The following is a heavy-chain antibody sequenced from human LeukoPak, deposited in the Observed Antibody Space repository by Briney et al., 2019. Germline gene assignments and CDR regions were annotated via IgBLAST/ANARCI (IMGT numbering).Heavy chain of an antibody. CDR3: AKATYYYGSGELDFRMDG. CDR2: MNPNSGNT. D-gene: IGHD3-10*01. Sequence: VASVKVSCKASGYTFTSYDINWVRQATGQGLEWMGWMNPNSGNTGYAQKFQGRVTMTRNTSISTAYMELSSLRSEDTAVYYCAKATYYYGSGELDFRMDGWGQGTTVTVSS. V-gene: IGHV1-8*01. CDR1: GYTFTSYD. J-gene: IGHJ6*02.